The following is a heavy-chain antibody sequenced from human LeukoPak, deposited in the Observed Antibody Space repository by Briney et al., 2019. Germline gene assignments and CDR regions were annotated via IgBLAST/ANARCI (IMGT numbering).Heavy chain of an antibody. J-gene: IGHJ4*02. Sequence: GSSVKVSCKASGGTFSSYAISWVRQAPGQGLEWMGGIIPIFGTANYAQKFQGRVTITADKSTSTAYMELRSLRSDDTAVYYCARKYSGSSYFDYWGQGTLVTVSS. CDR3: ARKYSGSSYFDY. CDR2: IIPIFGTA. CDR1: GGTFSSYA. V-gene: IGHV1-69*06. D-gene: IGHD1-26*01.